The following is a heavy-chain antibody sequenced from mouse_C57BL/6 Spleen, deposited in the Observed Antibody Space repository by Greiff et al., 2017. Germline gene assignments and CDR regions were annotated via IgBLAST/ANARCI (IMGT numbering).Heavy chain of an antibody. Sequence: EVKVEESGGGLVQPGGSLKLSCAASGFTFSDYGMAWVRQAPRKGPEWVAFISNLAYSIYYADTVTGRFTISIENAKNTLYLEMSSLRSEDTAMYYCARRADDDIYYAMDYWGQGTSVTVSS. CDR3: ARRADDDIYYAMDY. V-gene: IGHV5-15*04. CDR1: GFTFSDYG. D-gene: IGHD2-4*01. J-gene: IGHJ4*01. CDR2: ISNLAYSI.